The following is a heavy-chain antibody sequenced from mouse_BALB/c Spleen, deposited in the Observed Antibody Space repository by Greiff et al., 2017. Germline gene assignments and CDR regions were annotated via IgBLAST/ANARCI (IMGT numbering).Heavy chain of an antibody. CDR1: GYTFTSSW. V-gene: IGHV1S130*01. D-gene: IGHD1-1*01. Sequence: VQLQQSGSVLVRPGASVKLSCKASGYTFTSSWMHWAKQRPGQGLEWIGEIHPNSGNTNYNEKFKGKATLTVDTSSSTAYVDLSSLTSEDSAVYYCARSDLLLRYGFAYWGQGTLVTVSA. CDR3: ARSDLLLRYGFAY. J-gene: IGHJ3*01. CDR2: IHPNSGNT.